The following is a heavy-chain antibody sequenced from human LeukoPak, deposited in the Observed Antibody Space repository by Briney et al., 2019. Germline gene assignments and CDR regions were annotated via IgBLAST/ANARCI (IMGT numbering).Heavy chain of an antibody. D-gene: IGHD6-19*01. V-gene: IGHV3-7*01. CDR2: IKQDGSEK. CDR3: TRDNFSFYSSDPMGAFDI. Sequence: PGGSLRLSCAAPGFTFSSYWMSWVRQAPGKGLEWVANIKQDGSEKYYVDSVKGRFTISRDNAKNSLYLQMNSLRAEDTAVYYCTRDNFSFYSSDPMGAFDIWGQGTMVTVSS. J-gene: IGHJ3*02. CDR1: GFTFSSYW.